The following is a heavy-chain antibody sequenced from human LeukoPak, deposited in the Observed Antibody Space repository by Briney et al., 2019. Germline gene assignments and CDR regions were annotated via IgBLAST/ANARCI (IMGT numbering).Heavy chain of an antibody. CDR3: AKDGGGTDFDY. J-gene: IGHJ4*02. V-gene: IGHV3-30*18. CDR1: GFTFSTYG. Sequence: GRSLRLSCAASGFTFSTYGMHWVRQAPRKGLEWVAFILNDGSNKYYADSVKGRFTISRDNSKNTLYLQMNSLRADDTAVYYCAKDGGGTDFDYWGQGTLVTVSS. D-gene: IGHD1-26*01. CDR2: ILNDGSNK.